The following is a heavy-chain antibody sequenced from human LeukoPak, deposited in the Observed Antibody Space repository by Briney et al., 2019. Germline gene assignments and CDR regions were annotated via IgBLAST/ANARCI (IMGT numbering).Heavy chain of an antibody. CDR3: IKDAPNGSIDY. J-gene: IGHJ4*02. D-gene: IGHD2-8*01. Sequence: QPGGSLRLSCVTSGFTFGDFVMRWVRQAPGKGLECVSTISWTGDKVAYAGSVKGRFTVSRDNAKNSLFLQMNSLRTDDTALYYCIKDAPNGSIDYWGQGTLVTVSS. CDR1: GFTFGDFV. V-gene: IGHV3-9*01. CDR2: ISWTGDKV.